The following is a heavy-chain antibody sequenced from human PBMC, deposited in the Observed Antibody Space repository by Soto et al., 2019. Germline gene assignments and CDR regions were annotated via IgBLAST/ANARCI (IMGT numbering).Heavy chain of an antibody. CDR2: FDPEDGET. J-gene: IGHJ3*02. D-gene: IGHD2-2*01. V-gene: IGHV1-24*01. CDR3: ATGYRLLSSAFDI. Sequence: GASVRGSCKVSGYGLTELSMHWVRQAPGKGLEWMGGFDPEDGETIYAQKFQGRVTMTEDTSTDTAYMELSSLRSEDAAVYYCATGYRLLSSAFDIWGQGTMVTVSS. CDR1: GYGLTELS.